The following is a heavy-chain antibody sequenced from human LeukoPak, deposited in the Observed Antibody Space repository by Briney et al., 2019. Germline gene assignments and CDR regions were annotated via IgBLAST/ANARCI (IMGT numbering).Heavy chain of an antibody. Sequence: QPGRSLRLSCAASGFTFSSYAMHWVRQAPGKGLEWVAVISYDGSNKYYADSVKGRFTISRDNSKNTLYLQMNSLRAEDTAVYYRARDPGDGMVRESTFDYWGQGTLVTVSS. CDR1: GFTFSSYA. CDR2: ISYDGSNK. J-gene: IGHJ4*02. D-gene: IGHD3-10*01. V-gene: IGHV3-30-3*01. CDR3: ARDPGDGMVRESTFDY.